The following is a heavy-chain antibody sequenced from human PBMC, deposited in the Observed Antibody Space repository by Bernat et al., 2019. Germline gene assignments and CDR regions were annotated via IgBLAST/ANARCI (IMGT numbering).Heavy chain of an antibody. D-gene: IGHD6-19*01. V-gene: IGHV4-4*02. CDR1: GGSISSSNW. J-gene: IGHJ3*02. CDR2: IYHSGST. Sequence: QVQLQESGPGLVKPSGTLSLTCAVSGGSISSSNWWSWVRQPPGKGLEWIGEIYHSGSTNYNPSLKSRVTISVDKSKNQFSLKLSSVTAADTAVYYSAIVALRYSSGWGGAFDIWGQGTMVTVSS. CDR3: AIVALRYSSGWGGAFDI.